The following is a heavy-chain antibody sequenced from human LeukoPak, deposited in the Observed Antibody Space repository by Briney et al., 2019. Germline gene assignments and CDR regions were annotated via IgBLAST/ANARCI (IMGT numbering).Heavy chain of an antibody. J-gene: IGHJ4*02. CDR2: ISGSGGST. CDR1: GFTFSNYG. Sequence: PGGSLRLSCAASGFTFSNYGMSWVCQAPGKGLEWVSTISGSGGSTYYADSVKGRFTISRDNSKNTLYLQMNSLRGEDTAVYYCAKCRSGSVFDNWGQGTLVTVSS. V-gene: IGHV3-23*01. D-gene: IGHD1-14*01. CDR3: AKCRSGSVFDN.